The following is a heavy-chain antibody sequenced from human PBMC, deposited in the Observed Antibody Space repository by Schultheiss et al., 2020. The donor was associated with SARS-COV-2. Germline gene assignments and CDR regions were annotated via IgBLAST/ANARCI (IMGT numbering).Heavy chain of an antibody. CDR3: ARCPKCIEDHCHLGAHYYVLDV. Sequence: GGSLRLSCAASGFIFSNYWMTWVRQAPGKGLEWVAVISYDGSHKSHADSVKGRFTVCRDNSKNSVDLHMDKLRIDDTDVYYCARCPKCIEDHCHLGAHYYVLDVWGPGTTVTVSS. V-gene: IGHV3-30*03. J-gene: IGHJ6*02. CDR2: ISYDGSHK. D-gene: IGHD1-26*01. CDR1: GFIFSNYW.